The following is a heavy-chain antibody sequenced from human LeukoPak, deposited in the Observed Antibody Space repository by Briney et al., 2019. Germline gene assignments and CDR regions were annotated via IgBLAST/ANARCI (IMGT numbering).Heavy chain of an antibody. J-gene: IGHJ4*02. CDR1: GGSISSYH. D-gene: IGHD3-22*01. CDR2: IYYSGST. V-gene: IGHV4-59*01. Sequence: SETLSLTCTVSGGSISSYHWSWIRQPPGKGLEWIGYIYYSGSTNYNPSLKSRVTISVDTSKNQFSLKLSSVTAADTAVYYCARGVYDSSGYYADYWGQGTLVTVSS. CDR3: ARGVYDSSGYYADY.